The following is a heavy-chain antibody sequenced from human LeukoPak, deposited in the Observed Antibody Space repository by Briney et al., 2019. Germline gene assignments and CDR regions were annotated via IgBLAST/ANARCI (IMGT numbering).Heavy chain of an antibody. CDR2: IYYSGST. CDR3: ARVVRLRFLEWHKTFDY. J-gene: IGHJ4*02. Sequence: PSETLSLTCTVSGGSISSSSYYWGWIRQPPGKGLEWIGSIYYSGSTYYNPSLKSRVTISVDTSKNQFSLKLSSVTAADTAVYYCARVVRLRFLEWHKTFDYWGQGTLVTVSS. CDR1: GGSISSSSYY. V-gene: IGHV4-39*07. D-gene: IGHD3-3*01.